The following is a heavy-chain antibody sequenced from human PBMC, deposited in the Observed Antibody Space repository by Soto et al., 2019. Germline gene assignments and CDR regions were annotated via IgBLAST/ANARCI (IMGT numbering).Heavy chain of an antibody. D-gene: IGHD6-19*01. J-gene: IGHJ4*02. CDR1: GFTFSDYY. CDR3: VRGHSAVSGPFDD. V-gene: IGHV3-11*01. CDR2: INNRGSAI. Sequence: GGSLRLSCAASGFTFSDYYMDWIRQAPGKGLEWISYINNRGSAIYYADSVKGRFTISRDNAKNLLYLQMNSLRADDTAVYYCVRGHSAVSGPFDDWGQGTLVTVSS.